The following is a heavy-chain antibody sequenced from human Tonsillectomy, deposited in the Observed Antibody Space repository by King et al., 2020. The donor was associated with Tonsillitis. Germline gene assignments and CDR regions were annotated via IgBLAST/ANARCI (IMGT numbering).Heavy chain of an antibody. D-gene: IGHD1-26*01. CDR2: IQDTGNS. CDR3: AGPFSGSYSAFDY. V-gene: IGHV4-39*07. CDR1: GDSTSISRSSY. J-gene: IGHJ4*02. Sequence: QLQESGPGQVKPSETLSLTCTVFGDSTSISRSSYWGWIRQPPGKGLEWIASIQDTGNSFFNPSLKSRVTISLDTSKQHFSLKMTSLTAADTAVYYCAGPFSGSYSAFDYWGLGTLVTVSS.